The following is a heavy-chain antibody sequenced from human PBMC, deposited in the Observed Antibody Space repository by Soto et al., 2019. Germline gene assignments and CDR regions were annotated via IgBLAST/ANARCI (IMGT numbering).Heavy chain of an antibody. CDR3: ARDDGLRTVDY. V-gene: IGHV3-7*01. CDR1: GFRFSSFW. J-gene: IGHJ4*02. Sequence: GGALRLSCVASGFRFSSFWRAWVRQVPGKGLEWVAKIKEDGREKYYVDSAKGRFNISRDNANNLLYLQMNSLRVEDTALFYCARDDGLRTVDYWGEGTLVTVSS. CDR2: IKEDGREK.